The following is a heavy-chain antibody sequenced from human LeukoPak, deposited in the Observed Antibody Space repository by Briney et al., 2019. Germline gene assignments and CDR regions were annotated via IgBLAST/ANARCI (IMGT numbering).Heavy chain of an antibody. CDR2: INPNSGGT. Sequence: ASVKVSCKASGYTFTGYYMHWVRQAPGQGLEWMGWINPNSGGTNYAQKFQGRVTMTRDTSISTAYMELSGLRSDDTAVYYCARGLASSVWFGGINWFDPWGQGTLVTVSS. J-gene: IGHJ5*02. V-gene: IGHV1-2*02. D-gene: IGHD3-10*01. CDR1: GYTFTGYY. CDR3: ARGLASSVWFGGINWFDP.